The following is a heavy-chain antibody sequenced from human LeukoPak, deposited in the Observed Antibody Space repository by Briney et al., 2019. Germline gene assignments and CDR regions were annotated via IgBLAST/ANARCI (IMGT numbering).Heavy chain of an antibody. CDR1: AFTFSSYA. V-gene: IGHV3-23*01. D-gene: IGHD3-22*01. CDR2: ISGSGGST. Sequence: GGSLRLSCAASAFTFSSYAMSRVRQAPGKGLEWVSAISGSGGSTYYADSVKGRFTISRDNSKNTLYLQTNSLRAEDTAVYYCAKALTYYYGSSGYSFDYWGQGTLVTVSS. J-gene: IGHJ4*02. CDR3: AKALTYYYGSSGYSFDY.